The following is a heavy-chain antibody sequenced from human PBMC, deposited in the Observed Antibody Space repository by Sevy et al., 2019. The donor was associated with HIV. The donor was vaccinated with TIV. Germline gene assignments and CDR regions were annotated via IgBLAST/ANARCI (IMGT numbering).Heavy chain of an antibody. J-gene: IGHJ4*02. D-gene: IGHD2-8*01. CDR3: AREGCTKPHDY. Sequence: GGSLRLSFAASGFTFSKYSMIWIRQTPGKGLEWVSTFSFGCGKINYADSVKGRFTISRDDSRNTFYLQMNSLRAEDTAIYYCAREGCTKPHDYWGQGTVVTVSS. V-gene: IGHV3-23*01. CDR1: GFTFSKYS. CDR2: FSFGCGKI.